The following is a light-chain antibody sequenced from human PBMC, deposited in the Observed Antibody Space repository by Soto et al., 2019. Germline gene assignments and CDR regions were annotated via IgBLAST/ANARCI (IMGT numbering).Light chain of an antibody. V-gene: IGKV3-20*01. CDR1: HSVSSNY. J-gene: IGKJ1*01. CDR3: QQYGISPT. Sequence: EIVLTQSPGTLSLSPGERATLSCRSSHSVSSNYLAWYQQKPGQAPRLLIYDVSSRATGIPDRFSRSGSGTDFTLTISRLEPVDFAVYYCQQYGISPTFGQGTKVEIK. CDR2: DVS.